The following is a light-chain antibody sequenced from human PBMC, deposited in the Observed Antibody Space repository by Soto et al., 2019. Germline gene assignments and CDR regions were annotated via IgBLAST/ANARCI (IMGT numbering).Light chain of an antibody. J-gene: IGKJ1*01. CDR3: QQYNNYPLT. Sequence: DIQMTHSPSTLSASVGDKVTISCRASQTISSWLAWYQQKPGKAPKLLIYDASSLESGVPSRFRGSGSGTEFTLTISSLKPDDFATYYCQQYNNYPLTFGQGTQVDIK. V-gene: IGKV1-5*01. CDR2: DAS. CDR1: QTISSW.